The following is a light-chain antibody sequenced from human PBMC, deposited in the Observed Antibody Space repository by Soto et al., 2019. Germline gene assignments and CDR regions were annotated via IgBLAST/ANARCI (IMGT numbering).Light chain of an antibody. J-gene: IGKJ1*01. CDR3: QLYGTSPPT. CDR2: NAV. V-gene: IGKV3-20*01. CDR1: QSVSSSS. Sequence: VLTQSPGTLSLSPGDRATLSCRASQSVSSSSLAWYLQKPGQAPRLLIYNAVSRAAGIPDRFSGSGSGTDFSLTINRLEPDDFAVYYCQLYGTSPPTFGQGTKVDIK.